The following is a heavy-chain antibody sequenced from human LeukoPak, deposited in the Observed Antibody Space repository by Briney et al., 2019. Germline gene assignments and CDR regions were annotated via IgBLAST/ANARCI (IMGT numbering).Heavy chain of an antibody. CDR2: IYYSGST. V-gene: IGHV4-59*01. Sequence: SETLSLTCTVSGGSISSYYWSWIRQPPGKGLEWIGYIYYSGSTNYNPSLKSRVTMSVDTSKNQFSLNLSSVTAADTAVHYCASLMTTVTTGDYWGQGTLVTVSS. J-gene: IGHJ4*02. CDR1: GGSISSYY. CDR3: ASLMTTVTTGDY. D-gene: IGHD4-17*01.